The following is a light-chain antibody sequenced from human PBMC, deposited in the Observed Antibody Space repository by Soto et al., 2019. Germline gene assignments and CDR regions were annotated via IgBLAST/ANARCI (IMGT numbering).Light chain of an antibody. CDR3: QQYGSSPPMYT. V-gene: IGKV3-20*01. CDR1: QSVSSSS. CDR2: DAS. Sequence: EIVLTQSPGTLSLSPGERATLSCRASQSVSSSSLAWYQQKPGQAPRLLIYDASSRATGIPDRFSGSGSGTDFTLTISRLEPEDFAVYYCQQYGSSPPMYTFGQGTKLEIK. J-gene: IGKJ2*01.